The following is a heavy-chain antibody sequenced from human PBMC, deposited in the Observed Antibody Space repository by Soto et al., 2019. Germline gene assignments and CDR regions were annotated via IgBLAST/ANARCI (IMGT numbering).Heavy chain of an antibody. CDR1: GLTFYTHW. CDR3: ARINSSGSY. CDR2: IKEDGSQR. V-gene: IGHV3-7*03. D-gene: IGHD6-19*01. Sequence: GGSLRLSCVASGLTFYTHWMTWFRQSPGKGLEWVAAIKEDGSQRLYVDSVRGRFTISRDNAKNSLYLQMDGLRAEDTAVYYCARINSSGSYWGQGIQVTVSS. J-gene: IGHJ4*02.